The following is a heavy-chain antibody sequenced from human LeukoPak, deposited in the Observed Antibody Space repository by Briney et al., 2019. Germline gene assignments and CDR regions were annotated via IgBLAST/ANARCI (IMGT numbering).Heavy chain of an antibody. CDR3: AKAQRRSRDFIDY. CDR2: ISNSGVST. Sequence: GGSLRPSCAASGFTFSSYAMSWVRQAPGQGLEWVSGISNSGVSTYHADSVKGRFTISRDNSKNMLYLQMNSLRAEDTAVYYLAKAQRRSRDFIDYWGQGTLVTVSS. CDR1: GFTFSSYA. J-gene: IGHJ4*02. V-gene: IGHV3-23*01. D-gene: IGHD3-3*01.